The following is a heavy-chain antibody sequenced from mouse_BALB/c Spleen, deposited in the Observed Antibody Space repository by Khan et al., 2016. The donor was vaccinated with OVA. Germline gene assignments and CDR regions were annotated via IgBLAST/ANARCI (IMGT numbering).Heavy chain of an antibody. CDR3: ARQPYYQYYIMEY. D-gene: IGHD2-10*01. Sequence: QVQLKESGPGLVAPSQSLSITCTISGFSLTNYGVHWVRQPPGKGLAWLVVIWRDGSATFNSALKSTLSISKDNSKNQVFLKMNSLQTDDTAMYYCARQPYYQYYIMEYWGQGTSVTVSS. V-gene: IGHV2-6-1*01. CDR1: GFSLTNYG. J-gene: IGHJ4*01. CDR2: IWRDGSA.